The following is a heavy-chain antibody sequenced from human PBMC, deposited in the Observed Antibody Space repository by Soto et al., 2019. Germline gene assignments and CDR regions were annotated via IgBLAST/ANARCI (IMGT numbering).Heavy chain of an antibody. CDR1: GGSFICYY. CDR3: ASRMDTAMVTYYYYYGMDV. D-gene: IGHD5-18*01. V-gene: IGHV4-34*01. CDR2: INHSGST. J-gene: IGHJ6*02. Sequence: SENLSLTCAVYGGSFICYYWSWIRQPPGKGLEWIGEINHSGSTNYNPSLKSRVTISVDTSKNQFSLKLSSVTAADTAVYYCASRMDTAMVTYYYYYGMDVWGQGTTVTVSS.